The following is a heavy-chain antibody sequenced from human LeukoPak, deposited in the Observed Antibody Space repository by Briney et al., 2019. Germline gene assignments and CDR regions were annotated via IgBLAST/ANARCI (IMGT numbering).Heavy chain of an antibody. D-gene: IGHD1-14*01. CDR3: ARHITTPFYFDY. J-gene: IGHJ4*02. Sequence: GGSLRLSCASSGFIFSTYEMNWVRQAPGKGLEWVAHISRSGTALYYADSVKGRFTISRDNAKNSLFLQMNSLRAEDTAVYYCARHITTPFYFDYWGQGTLVTVSS. V-gene: IGHV3-48*03. CDR1: GFIFSTYE. CDR2: ISRSGTAL.